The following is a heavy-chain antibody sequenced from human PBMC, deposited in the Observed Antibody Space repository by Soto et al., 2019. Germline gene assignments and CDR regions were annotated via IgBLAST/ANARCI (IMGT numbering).Heavy chain of an antibody. CDR2: IIPIFGTA. V-gene: IGHV1-69*12. D-gene: IGHD6-25*01. J-gene: IGHJ4*02. CDR1: GGTFSSYA. CDR3: ARDTGCSSGWRGWGYFDY. Sequence: QVQLVQSGAEVKKPGSSVKVSCKASGGTFSSYAISWVRQAPGQGLEWMGGIIPIFGTANYAQKFQGRVTITADESTNTAYMELSSLRSEDTAVYYCARDTGCSSGWRGWGYFDYWGQGTLVTVSS.